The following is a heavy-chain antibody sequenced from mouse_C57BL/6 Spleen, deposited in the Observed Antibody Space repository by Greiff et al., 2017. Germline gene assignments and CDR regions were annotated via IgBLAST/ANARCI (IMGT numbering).Heavy chain of an antibody. CDR1: GFSLTSYG. J-gene: IGHJ1*03. D-gene: IGHD1-1*01. Sequence: QVQLQQSGPGLVQPSQSLSITCTVSGFSLTSYGVHWVRQSPGKGLEWLGVIWSGGSTDYNAAFISRLSISKDNSKSQVFFKMNSLQADDTAIYYCARDITTVVATERYFGVWGTGTTVTVSS. CDR2: IWSGGST. V-gene: IGHV2-2*01. CDR3: ARDITTVVATERYFGV.